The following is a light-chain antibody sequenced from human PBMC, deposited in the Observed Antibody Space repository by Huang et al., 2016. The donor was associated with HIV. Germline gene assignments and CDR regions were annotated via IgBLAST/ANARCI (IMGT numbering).Light chain of an antibody. Sequence: VLTQSPGTLSLSPGDRATPSCRASQSIPTYFLAWYSQKIGLAPRPLISATSHRATGIPDRFSGSGSGTDFTLTINSLEPEDSAVYYCQHYGGSPWTFGQGTKVEI. CDR3: QHYGGSPWT. J-gene: IGKJ1*01. CDR1: QSIPTYF. V-gene: IGKV3-20*01. CDR2: ATS.